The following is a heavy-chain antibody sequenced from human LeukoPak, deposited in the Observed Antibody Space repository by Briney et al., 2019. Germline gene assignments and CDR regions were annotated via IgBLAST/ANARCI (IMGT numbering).Heavy chain of an antibody. Sequence: GGSLRLSCAAPGFTVSSNYMSWVSQAPGKGLEWVSVIYSGGSTYYADSVKGRFTISRDNSKNTLYLQMNSLRAEDTAVYYCARVTVTGAHFDYWGQGTLVTVSS. CDR3: ARVTVTGAHFDY. V-gene: IGHV3-66*02. D-gene: IGHD1-20*01. CDR1: GFTVSSNY. J-gene: IGHJ4*02. CDR2: IYSGGST.